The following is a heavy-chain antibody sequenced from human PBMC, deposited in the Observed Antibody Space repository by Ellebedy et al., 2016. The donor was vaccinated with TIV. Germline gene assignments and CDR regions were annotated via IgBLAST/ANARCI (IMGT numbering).Heavy chain of an antibody. V-gene: IGHV3-49*03. J-gene: IGHJ4*02. D-gene: IGHD6-13*01. CDR3: SRAPLAAAGVIFDY. Sequence: GESLKISCTASGFTFGDYAMSWFRQAPGKGLEWVGFIRSNAYGGTTEYAASVKGRFTISSDDSKSIAYLQMNSLETEDTAVYYCSRAPLAAAGVIFDYWGQGTLVTASS. CDR1: GFTFGDYA. CDR2: IRSNAYGGTT.